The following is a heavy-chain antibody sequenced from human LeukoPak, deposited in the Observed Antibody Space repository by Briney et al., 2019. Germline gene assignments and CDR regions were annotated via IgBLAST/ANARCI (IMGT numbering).Heavy chain of an antibody. V-gene: IGHV3-53*01. CDR3: ARGMEQQLAFDS. J-gene: IGHJ4*02. D-gene: IGHD6-13*01. CDR1: GFTVSTTY. Sequence: GGSLIRSCAASGFTVSTTYMSWVRQAPAKGLEWVSLIYSGGTIYSADSVKGRFTISRDNSKNTLYLQMNSLRAEDTAFYYCARGMEQQLAFDSWGQGTTVTVSS. CDR2: IYSGGTI.